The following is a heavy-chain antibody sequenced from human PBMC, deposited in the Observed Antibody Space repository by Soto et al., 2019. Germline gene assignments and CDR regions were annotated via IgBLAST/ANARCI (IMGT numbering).Heavy chain of an antibody. CDR1: GFTFSSYG. J-gene: IGHJ5*02. CDR3: ARDQAGGPFGVVKYNWFDP. D-gene: IGHD3-3*01. Sequence: QVQLVESGGGVVQPGRSLRLSCAASGFTFSSYGMHWVRQAPGKGLEWVAVIWYDGSNKYYADSVKGRFTISRDNSKNTLYLQMNSLRAEDTAVYYCARDQAGGPFGVVKYNWFDPWGQGTLVTVSS. V-gene: IGHV3-33*01. CDR2: IWYDGSNK.